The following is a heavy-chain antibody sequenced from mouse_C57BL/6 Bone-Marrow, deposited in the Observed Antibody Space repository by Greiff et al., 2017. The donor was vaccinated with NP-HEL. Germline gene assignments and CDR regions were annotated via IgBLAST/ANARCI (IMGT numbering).Heavy chain of an antibody. D-gene: IGHD2-3*01. Sequence: QVQLQQPGAELVKPGASVKMSCKASGYTFTSYWMQWVKQRPGQGLEWIGEIDPSDSYTNYNQKFKGKATLTVDTSSSTAYMQLSSLASDDSAVYYCGYDGDWFAYWGQGTLVTVSA. J-gene: IGHJ3*01. CDR3: GYDGDWFAY. V-gene: IGHV1-50*01. CDR2: IDPSDSYT. CDR1: GYTFTSYW.